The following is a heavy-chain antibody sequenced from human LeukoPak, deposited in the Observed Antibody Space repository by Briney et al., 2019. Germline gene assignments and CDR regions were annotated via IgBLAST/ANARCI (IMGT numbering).Heavy chain of an antibody. V-gene: IGHV3-7*01. CDR2: IKQDGSEK. Sequence: GGSLSLSCEASGFTFTKFWMSWVRQAPGKGLEWVANIKQDGSEKTYADSVRGRFTIFRDNAKDSVYLQMNSLRAEDSAIYYCAREGFYFFDFWGQGTLVTVSS. CDR1: GFTFTKFW. J-gene: IGHJ4*01. CDR3: AREGFYFFDF.